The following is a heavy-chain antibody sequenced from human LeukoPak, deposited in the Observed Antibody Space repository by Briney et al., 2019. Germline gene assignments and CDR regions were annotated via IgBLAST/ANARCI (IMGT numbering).Heavy chain of an antibody. CDR2: INTDGSIT. J-gene: IGHJ4*02. V-gene: IGHV3-74*01. CDR3: ARAETHFDY. CDR1: GFTFSSYW. Sequence: GSLRLSCAASGFTFSSYWMHWVRQAPGKGLVWVSRINTDGSITNYADSVKGRFTVSRDNAKNTLYLQMNSLRAEDTAMYYCARAETHFDYWGQGALVTVSS. D-gene: IGHD1-14*01.